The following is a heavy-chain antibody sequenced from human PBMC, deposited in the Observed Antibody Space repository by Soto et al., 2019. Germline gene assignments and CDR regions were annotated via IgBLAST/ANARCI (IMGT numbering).Heavy chain of an antibody. CDR2: IKSKTDGGTT. V-gene: IGHV3-15*01. J-gene: IGHJ6*02. CDR3: STQNLVVPAARYYYYYGMDV. CDR1: GFTFSNAW. D-gene: IGHD2-2*01. Sequence: EVQLVESGGGLVKPGGSLRLSCAASGFTFSNAWMSWVRQAPGKGLEWVGRIKSKTDGGTTDYAAPVKGRFTISRDDSKNKLYLPMNSLQTGDTAVYYRSTQNLVVPAARYYYYYGMDVWGQGTTVTVSS.